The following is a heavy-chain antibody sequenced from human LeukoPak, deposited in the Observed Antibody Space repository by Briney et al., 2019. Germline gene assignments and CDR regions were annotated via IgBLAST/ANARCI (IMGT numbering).Heavy chain of an antibody. CDR1: GFTFTNHW. V-gene: IGHV3-7*01. Sequence: GGSLRLSCAASGFTFTNHWMSWVRQTPGKGLEWVANIKQDGSQKKYVDSVKGRFTISRDNAKKSLNLQMNSLRAEDTAVYYCAREDDYDFDYWGQGTLVTVSS. CDR2: IKQDGSQK. CDR3: AREDDYDFDY. D-gene: IGHD4-17*01. J-gene: IGHJ4*02.